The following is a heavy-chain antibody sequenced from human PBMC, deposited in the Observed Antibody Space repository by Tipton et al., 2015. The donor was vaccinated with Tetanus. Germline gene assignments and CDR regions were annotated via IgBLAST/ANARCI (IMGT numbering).Heavy chain of an antibody. CDR3: AKGPGEFAARQVGYFDS. Sequence: GSLRLSCVASGFIVSSHYMSWVRQAPGKGLEWVSVMYSGGDTYYVDSVKGRFSISRDNAKNTLYLQMNSLRAEDTAVYYCAKGPGEFAARQVGYFDSWGQGTLVTVSS. J-gene: IGHJ4*02. CDR1: GFIVSSHY. D-gene: IGHD6-6*01. CDR2: MYSGGDT. V-gene: IGHV3-53*05.